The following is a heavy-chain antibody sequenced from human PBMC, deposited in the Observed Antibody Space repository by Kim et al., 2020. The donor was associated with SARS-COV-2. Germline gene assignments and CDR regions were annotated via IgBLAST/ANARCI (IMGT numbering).Heavy chain of an antibody. V-gene: IGHV1-45*02. J-gene: IGHJ6*02. CDR1: GYTFTYRY. CDR2: ITPFNGNT. D-gene: IGHD2-2*01. Sequence: SVKVSCKASGYTFTYRYLHWVRQAPGQALEWMGWITPFNGNTNYAQKFQDRVTITRDRSMSTAYMELSSLRSEDTAMYYCASHSGPPYCSSTSCPIYGMDVWGQGTTVTVSS. CDR3: ASHSGPPYCSSTSCPIYGMDV.